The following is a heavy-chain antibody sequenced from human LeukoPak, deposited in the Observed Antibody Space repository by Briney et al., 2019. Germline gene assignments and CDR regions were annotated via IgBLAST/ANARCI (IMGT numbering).Heavy chain of an antibody. V-gene: IGHV3-23*01. Sequence: GGSLRLSCASSGLTFNNSVLTWVRQAPGKGLEWVSTITSTGNTIYYADSVKGRFTISRDNSQNTLFLQMDSLRVEDTGIYYCAHLVGTTPFDYWGQGTLVTVSS. CDR3: AHLVGTTPFDY. CDR1: GLTFNNSV. CDR2: ITSTGNTI. D-gene: IGHD1-26*01. J-gene: IGHJ4*02.